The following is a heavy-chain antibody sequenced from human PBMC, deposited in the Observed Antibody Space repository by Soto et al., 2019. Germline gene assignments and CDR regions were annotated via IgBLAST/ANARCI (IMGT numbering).Heavy chain of an antibody. D-gene: IGHD3-10*01. Sequence: GGSLRLSCAASGFTFSSYSMNWVRQAPGKGLEWVSSISSSSSYIYYADSVKGRFTISRDNAKNSLYLQMNSLRAEDTAVYYCARDTPTMVRGVSPYGMDVWGQGTTVTVSS. CDR1: GFTFSSYS. CDR3: ARDTPTMVRGVSPYGMDV. J-gene: IGHJ6*02. V-gene: IGHV3-21*01. CDR2: ISSSSSYI.